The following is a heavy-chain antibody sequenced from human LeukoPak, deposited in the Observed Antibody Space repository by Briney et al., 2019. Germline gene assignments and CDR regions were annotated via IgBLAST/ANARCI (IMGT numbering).Heavy chain of an antibody. CDR2: FDPEDGET. V-gene: IGHV1-24*01. J-gene: IGHJ5*02. CDR3: ATGPRWYSRANWFDP. CDR1: GYTLTELS. D-gene: IGHD6-13*01. Sequence: GASVKVSCKVSGYTLTELSTHWVRQAPGKGLEWMGGFDPEDGETIYAQKFQGRVTMTEDTSTDTAYMELSSLRSEDTAVYYCATGPRWYSRANWFDPWGQGTLVTVSS.